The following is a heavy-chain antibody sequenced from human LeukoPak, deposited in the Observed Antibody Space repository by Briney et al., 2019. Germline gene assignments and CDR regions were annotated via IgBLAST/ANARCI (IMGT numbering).Heavy chain of an antibody. D-gene: IGHD2-2*01. CDR2: ISGSGGST. V-gene: IGHV3-23*01. J-gene: IGHJ6*02. CDR1: GFTFSSYA. CDR3: AKDSRYCSSTSCYYYYYYGMDV. Sequence: PGGSLRLSCAASGFTFSSYAMSWVRQAPGKGLEWVSAISGSGGSTYYADSVKGRFTISRDNSKNTLYLQMNSLRAEDTAAYYCAKDSRYCSSTSCYYYYYYGMDVWGQGTAVTVSS.